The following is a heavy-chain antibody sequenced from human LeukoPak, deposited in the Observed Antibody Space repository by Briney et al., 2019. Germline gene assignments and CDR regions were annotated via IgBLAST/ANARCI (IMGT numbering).Heavy chain of an antibody. CDR3: ARAGTGLDY. CDR1: GFTFSNYW. Sequence: GGSLRLSCAAFGFTFSNYWMNWVRQAPGKGLEWVAIIKLDGSVKYYVDSVKGRFSISRDNAKNSVYLQMNNLRAEDTAVYYCARAGTGLDYWGQGTLVTVSS. D-gene: IGHD2-8*02. V-gene: IGHV3-7*01. CDR2: IKLDGSVK. J-gene: IGHJ4*02.